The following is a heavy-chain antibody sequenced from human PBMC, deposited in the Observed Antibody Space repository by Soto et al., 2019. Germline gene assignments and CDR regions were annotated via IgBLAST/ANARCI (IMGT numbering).Heavy chain of an antibody. CDR2: IIPIFGTA. V-gene: IGHV1-69*13. CDR3: ARSPAAELYFDY. J-gene: IGHJ4*02. CDR1: GGTFSSYA. Sequence: SVKVSCKASGGTFSSYAISWVRQAPGQGLEWMGGIIPIFGTANYAQKFQGRVTITADESTSTAYMELSSLRSEDTAVYYCARSPAAELYFDYWGQGTLVTVSS. D-gene: IGHD2-2*01.